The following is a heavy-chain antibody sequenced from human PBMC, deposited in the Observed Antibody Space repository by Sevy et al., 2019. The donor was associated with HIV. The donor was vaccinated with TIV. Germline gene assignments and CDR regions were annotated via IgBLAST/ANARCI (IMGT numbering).Heavy chain of an antibody. Sequence: GGSLRLTCAASGFTFSSYWMTWVRRAPGKGLEWVANLRQDGSEKYYVDSVKGRFTISRDNAKNSLYLQMNSLRAEDTAVYYCARGIYGSGSRLGLGYWVQGTLVTVSS. D-gene: IGHD3-10*01. V-gene: IGHV3-7*01. CDR2: LRQDGSEK. CDR1: GFTFSSYW. J-gene: IGHJ4*02. CDR3: ARGIYGSGSRLGLGY.